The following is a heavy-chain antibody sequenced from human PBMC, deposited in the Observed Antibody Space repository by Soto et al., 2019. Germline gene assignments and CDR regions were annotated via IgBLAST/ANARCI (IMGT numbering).Heavy chain of an antibody. J-gene: IGHJ6*03. V-gene: IGHV1-2*04. CDR1: GDSFNDYY. CDR3: ARESGGATATLDYYYFYMDV. D-gene: IGHD5-12*01. Sequence: QVQLVQSGAEVRKPGASVTVSCRSSGDSFNDYYIHWVRQAPGQGFAWMGWINPNGGVTKDAQKFHGWARMTRDTSIRTVYMQLSRVRSDDTAVYYCARESGGATATLDYYYFYMDVWGTGTTVTVSS. CDR2: INPNGGVT.